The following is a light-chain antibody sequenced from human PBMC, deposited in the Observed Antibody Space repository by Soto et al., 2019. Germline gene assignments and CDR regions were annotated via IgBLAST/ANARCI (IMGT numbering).Light chain of an antibody. V-gene: IGKV1-5*03. J-gene: IGKJ1*01. CDR1: QALSNY. CDR3: QQYNSYST. CDR2: KAS. Sequence: DIQLTQSPSVLSASVGDTVTITCRASQALSNYLAWYQQKPGKAPDLLIYKASTLKSGVPSRFSGSGSGTEFTLTISGLQPDDFATYYCQQYNSYSTFGQGTKVDIK.